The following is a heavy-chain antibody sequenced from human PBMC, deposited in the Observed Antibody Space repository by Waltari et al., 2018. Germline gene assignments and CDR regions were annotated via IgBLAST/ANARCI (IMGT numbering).Heavy chain of an antibody. V-gene: IGHV3-23*01. CDR3: AKGRGSIAVAAQGGHYFDN. D-gene: IGHD6-19*01. J-gene: IGHJ4*02. Sequence: EVRLLESGGGLIQPGGSMRLSCAASGFSFSTYGMSWVRQDPGKGLVWFAAISDSGGRTYYADSVKGRFTISRDNSKNTLYLQVNTLRAEDTAIYYCAKGRGSIAVAAQGGHYFDNWGQGTLVTVSS. CDR2: ISDSGGRT. CDR1: GFSFSTYG.